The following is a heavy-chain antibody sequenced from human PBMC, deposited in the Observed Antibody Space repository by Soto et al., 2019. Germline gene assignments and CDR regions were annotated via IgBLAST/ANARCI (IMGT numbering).Heavy chain of an antibody. CDR2: IYYSGST. CDR1: GGSISSRGYY. J-gene: IGHJ5*02. CDR3: ATSNWFDP. Sequence: QLQLQESGPGLVKPSETLSLTCTVSGGSISSRGYYWGWIRQPPGKGLEWIGTIYYSGSTYYNPSLKSGVTLSVDTSTNRFSLKLSSVTAADTAVYYCATSNWFDPWGQGTLVTVSS. V-gene: IGHV4-39*01.